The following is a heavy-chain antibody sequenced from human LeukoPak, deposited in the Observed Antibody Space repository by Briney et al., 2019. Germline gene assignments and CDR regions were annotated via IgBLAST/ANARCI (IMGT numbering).Heavy chain of an antibody. CDR1: GGSISSYY. V-gene: IGHV4-59*01. D-gene: IGHD3-16*01. CDR3: ARGGGTFDY. Sequence: PSETLSLTCTVSGGSISSYYWSWIRKAAGKGLEWIGYTSYSGNTNYNPSLKSRVTISIDTSKNQFSLKLTSVTAADTAVYYCARGGGTFDYWGQGILVTVSS. CDR2: TSYSGNT. J-gene: IGHJ4*02.